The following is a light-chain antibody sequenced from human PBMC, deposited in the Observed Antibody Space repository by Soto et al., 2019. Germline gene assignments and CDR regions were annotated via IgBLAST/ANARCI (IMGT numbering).Light chain of an antibody. CDR3: QQYNSWPLT. V-gene: IGKV3-15*01. Sequence: ETVMTQSPATLSVSPGERVTLSCRASQSVRGNLAWYQQKSGQAPRLLIYGASTRATGLPARFSGSGSGTEFTLTISSLQSEDLAVYYCQQYNSWPLTFGGGTKVGIK. J-gene: IGKJ4*01. CDR1: QSVRGN. CDR2: GAS.